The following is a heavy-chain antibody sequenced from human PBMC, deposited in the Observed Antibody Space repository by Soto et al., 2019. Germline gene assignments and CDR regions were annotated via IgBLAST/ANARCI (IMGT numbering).Heavy chain of an antibody. CDR2: IGGSGGGT. D-gene: IGHD3-22*01. CDR1: GFTFTIYA. Sequence: GGSLRLSCAASGFTFTIYAMSWVRQAPGKGLEWVSTIGGSGGGTSYADIVRGRFTISRDNSQNTLYLQMNSLRAEDTAVYYCAKDAPGSGWLSDYWGQGTLVTVSS. J-gene: IGHJ4*02. CDR3: AKDAPGSGWLSDY. V-gene: IGHV3-23*01.